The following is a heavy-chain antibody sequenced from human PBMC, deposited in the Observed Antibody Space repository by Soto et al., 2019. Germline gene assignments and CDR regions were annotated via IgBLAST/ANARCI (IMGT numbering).Heavy chain of an antibody. D-gene: IGHD2-2*01. CDR1: GYTFSDYG. CDR2: ISLYSDGT. CDR3: ARVVPGAEAWFGP. V-gene: IGHV1-18*01. Sequence: GASVKVSCKTSGYTFSDYGITWVRQAPGQPLEWLGWISLYSDGTNYAQKFQGRVSMTTDTSTTTAYMELRSLRSDDTAVYYCARVVPGAEAWFGPWGQGTLVTVSS. J-gene: IGHJ5*02.